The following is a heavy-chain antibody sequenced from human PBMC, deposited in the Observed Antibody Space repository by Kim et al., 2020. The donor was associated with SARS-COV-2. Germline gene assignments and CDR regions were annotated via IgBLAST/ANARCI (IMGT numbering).Heavy chain of an antibody. D-gene: IGHD2-2*01. CDR3: ARGNPRYYCSSTSCYGFDY. V-gene: IGHV7-4-1*02. CDR2: INTNTGNP. J-gene: IGHJ4*02. Sequence: ASVKVPCKASGYTFTSYAMNWVRQAPGQGLEWMGWINTNTGNPTYAQGFTGRFVFSLDTSVSTAYLQISSLKAEDTAVYYCARGNPRYYCSSTSCYGFDYWGQGTLVTVSS. CDR1: GYTFTSYA.